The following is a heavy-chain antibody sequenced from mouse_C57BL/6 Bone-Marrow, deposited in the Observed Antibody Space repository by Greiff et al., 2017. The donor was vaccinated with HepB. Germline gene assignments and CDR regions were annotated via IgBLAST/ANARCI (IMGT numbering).Heavy chain of an antibody. CDR2: ISSGGDYI. Sequence: EVKLEESGEGLVKPGGSLKLSCAASGFTFSSYAMSWVRQTPEKRLEWVAYISSGGDYIYYADTVKGRFTISRDNARNTLYLQMSSLKSEDTAMYYCTRDPPPTAMDYWGQGTSVTVSS. V-gene: IGHV5-9-1*02. J-gene: IGHJ4*01. CDR1: GFTFSSYA. CDR3: TRDPPPTAMDY.